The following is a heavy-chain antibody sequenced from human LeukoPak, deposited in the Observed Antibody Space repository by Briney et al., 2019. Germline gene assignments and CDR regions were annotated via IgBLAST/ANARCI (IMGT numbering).Heavy chain of an antibody. D-gene: IGHD2-2*01. Sequence: KLQGRVTMTTDTSTSTAYMELRSLRSDDTAVYYCARVTSVGLAFDIWGQGTLVTVSS. CDR3: ARVTSVGLAFDI. J-gene: IGHJ4*02. V-gene: IGHV1-18*01.